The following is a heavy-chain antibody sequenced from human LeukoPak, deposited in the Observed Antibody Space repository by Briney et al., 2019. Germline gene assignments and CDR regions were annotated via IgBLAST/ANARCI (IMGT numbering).Heavy chain of an antibody. CDR1: GFTFDDYA. Sequence: GRSLRLSCAASGFTFDDYAMSWVRQAPGKGLEWVSAISGSGGSTYYADSVKGRFTISRDNSKNTLYLQMNSLRAEDTAVYYCAKCGGARGWLFAFDYWGQGTLVTVSS. CDR2: ISGSGGST. V-gene: IGHV3-23*01. J-gene: IGHJ4*02. D-gene: IGHD3-22*01. CDR3: AKCGGARGWLFAFDY.